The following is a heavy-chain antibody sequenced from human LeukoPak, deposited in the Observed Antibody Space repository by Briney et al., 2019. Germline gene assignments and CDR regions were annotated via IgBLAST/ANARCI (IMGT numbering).Heavy chain of an antibody. Sequence: GGSLRLSCAASGFTFSSNYMSWVRQAPGKGLEGVSVIYSGGSTYYSDSVKGGFTISRDNSKNTLYLQMNSLRAEDTAVYYCAREGSGGPFDYWGQGTLVTVSS. CDR2: IYSGGST. CDR3: AREGSGGPFDY. J-gene: IGHJ4*02. V-gene: IGHV3-53*01. CDR1: GFTFSSNY. D-gene: IGHD2-15*01.